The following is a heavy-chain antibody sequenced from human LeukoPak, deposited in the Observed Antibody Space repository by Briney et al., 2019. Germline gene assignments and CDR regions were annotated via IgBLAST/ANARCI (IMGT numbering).Heavy chain of an antibody. Sequence: ASVKVSCKVSGYTLTELSMHWVRQAPGKGLEWMGGFDPEDGETIYAQKFQGRVTMTEDTSTDTAYMELSSLRSEDTAVYYCATLGLRGWELLEDYWGQGTLVTVSS. CDR2: FDPEDGET. J-gene: IGHJ4*02. CDR1: GYTLTELS. CDR3: ATLGLRGWELLEDY. V-gene: IGHV1-24*01. D-gene: IGHD1-26*01.